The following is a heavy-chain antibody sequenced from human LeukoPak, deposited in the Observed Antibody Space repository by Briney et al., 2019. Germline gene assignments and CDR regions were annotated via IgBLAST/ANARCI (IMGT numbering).Heavy chain of an antibody. CDR3: AIVGGGSSWYDTLYYYYGMDV. Sequence: GGSLRLSCAASGFTFSSYAMHWVRQAPGKGLEWVAVISYDGSNKYYADSVKGRFTISRDNSKNTLYLQMNSLRAEDTAVYYCAIVGGGSSWYDTLYYYYGMDVWGQGTTVTVSS. CDR2: ISYDGSNK. J-gene: IGHJ6*02. V-gene: IGHV3-30-3*01. CDR1: GFTFSSYA. D-gene: IGHD6-13*01.